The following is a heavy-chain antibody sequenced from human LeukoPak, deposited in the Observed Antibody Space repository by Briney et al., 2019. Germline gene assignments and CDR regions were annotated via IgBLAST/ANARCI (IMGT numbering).Heavy chain of an antibody. D-gene: IGHD6-19*01. Sequence: GASVKVSCKASGGTFSGYAISWVRQAPGQGIEWMGGIIPIFGTANYAQKLQGRVTMTTDISTSTACMELRCLRSDDTAVYYCARADKVAVAPTLWGQGTLVTVSS. CDR1: GGTFSGYA. V-gene: IGHV1-69*05. J-gene: IGHJ4*02. CDR3: ARADKVAVAPTL. CDR2: IIPIFGTA.